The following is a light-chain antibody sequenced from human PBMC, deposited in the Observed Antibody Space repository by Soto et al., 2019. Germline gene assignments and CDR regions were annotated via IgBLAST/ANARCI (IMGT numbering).Light chain of an antibody. CDR1: QSISSY. CDR2: AAS. CDR3: QQSYSTLT. J-gene: IGKJ3*01. V-gene: IGKV1-39*01. Sequence: DIQMTQSPSSLSASVGDRVTITCRASQSISSYLNWYQQKPGKAPKLLIYAASSLQSGVPSRFSGSGSGTDFTLTISSLQPEDVATYYCQQSYSTLTFGPGTKVDI.